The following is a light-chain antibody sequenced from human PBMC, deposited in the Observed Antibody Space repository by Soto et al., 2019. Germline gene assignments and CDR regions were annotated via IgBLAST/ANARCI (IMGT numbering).Light chain of an antibody. CDR1: QDISNY. J-gene: IGKJ4*01. CDR3: LQHNSYPLT. Sequence: DIQMTQSPSSLSASVGDRVTITCQATQDISNYLNWYQQKPGEAPKLLIYDASNLETGVPSRFSGGGSGTDFTFTISSLQPEDSATYYCLQHNSYPLTFGGGTKVDIK. CDR2: DAS. V-gene: IGKV1-33*01.